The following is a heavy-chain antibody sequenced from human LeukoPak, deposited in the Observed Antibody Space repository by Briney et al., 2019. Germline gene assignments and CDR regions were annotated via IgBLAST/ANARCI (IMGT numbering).Heavy chain of an antibody. V-gene: IGHV4-39*07. CDR1: GGSISSSSYY. D-gene: IGHD6-19*01. CDR3: AGSIAVAPHTIDY. J-gene: IGHJ4*02. CDR2: IYYSGST. Sequence: SETLSLTCTVSGGSISSSSYYWGWIRQPPGKGLEWIGSIYYSGSTYYNPSLKSRVTISVDTSKNQFSLKLSSVTAADTAVYYCAGSIAVAPHTIDYWGQGTLVTVSS.